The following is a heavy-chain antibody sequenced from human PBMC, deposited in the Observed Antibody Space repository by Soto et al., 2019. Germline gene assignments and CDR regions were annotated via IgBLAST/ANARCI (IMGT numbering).Heavy chain of an antibody. V-gene: IGHV3-74*01. CDR2: INSDGSST. CDR1: GFTFISYW. Sequence: EVQLVESGGGLVQPGGSLRLSCAASGFTFISYWMHWVRQAPGKGLVWVSRINSDGSSTSYADSVKGRFTISRDNAKNTVYLQMNSLRAEDTAVYYCARDRIRVRGVTYYYYGMDVWGQGTTVTVSS. J-gene: IGHJ6*02. CDR3: ARDRIRVRGVTYYYYGMDV. D-gene: IGHD3-10*01.